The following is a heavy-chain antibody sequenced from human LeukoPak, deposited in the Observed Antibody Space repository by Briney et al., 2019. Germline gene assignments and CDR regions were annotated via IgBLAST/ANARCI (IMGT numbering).Heavy chain of an antibody. CDR1: GYTFTDHY. D-gene: IGHD3-10*01. Sequence: APVKVSCKASGYTFTDHYIHWVRQAPGQGLEWMGWIDPKSGDTNLARRFQGRVTMTRDTAISTACMELSRLRSDDTAVYYCARGRSYTCRGVTCYCEGDYWGQGTLVTASS. CDR3: ARGRSYTCRGVTCYCEGDY. V-gene: IGHV1-2*02. J-gene: IGHJ4*02. CDR2: IDPKSGDT.